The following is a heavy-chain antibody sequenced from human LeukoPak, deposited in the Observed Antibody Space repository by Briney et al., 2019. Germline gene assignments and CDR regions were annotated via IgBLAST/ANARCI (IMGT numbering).Heavy chain of an antibody. CDR3: ARREGSYSSGWYGWFDP. J-gene: IGHJ5*02. CDR2: IYYSGST. CDR1: GGSISSYY. Sequence: SETLSLTCTVSGGSISSYYWSWIRQPPGKGLEWIGYIYYSGSTNYNPSLKSRVTISVDTSKNQFSLKLSSVTAADTAVYYCARREGSYSSGWYGWFDPWGQGTLVTVSS. D-gene: IGHD6-19*01. V-gene: IGHV4-59*01.